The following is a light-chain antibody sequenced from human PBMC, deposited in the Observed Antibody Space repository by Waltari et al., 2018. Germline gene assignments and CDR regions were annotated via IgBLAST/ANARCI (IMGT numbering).Light chain of an antibody. CDR3: QHYYIIPYT. J-gene: IGKJ2*01. CDR2: EAS. Sequence: IQMTQSPSSLSASVGDRVTVTCRASQGITNDLTWYQQKPGKTPRLLISEASSLQSGIPSRFSGSGSGTDFTLTISSLQSEDFATYSCQHYYIIPYTFGQGTKLEI. V-gene: IGKV1-6*01. CDR1: QGITND.